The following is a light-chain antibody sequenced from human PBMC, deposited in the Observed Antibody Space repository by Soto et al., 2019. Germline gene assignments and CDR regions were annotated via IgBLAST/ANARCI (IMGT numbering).Light chain of an antibody. J-gene: IGLJ1*01. CDR3: QSYDSSLSAYV. V-gene: IGLV1-40*01. CDR1: SSNIGAGYD. CDR2: DDN. Sequence: QSVLTRPPSVSGAPGQRGAISCTGSSSNIGAGYDLHWYQHLPGTAPKLLIYDDNNRPSGVPDRFSGSRSGTSASLAITGLQAEDEADYYCQSYDSSLSAYVFGTGTKVTVL.